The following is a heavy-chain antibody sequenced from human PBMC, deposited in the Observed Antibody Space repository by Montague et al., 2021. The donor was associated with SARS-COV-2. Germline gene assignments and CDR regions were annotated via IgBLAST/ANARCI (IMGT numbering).Heavy chain of an antibody. CDR2: ISGSGGST. Sequence: SLRLSCPASGFTFSSYAMSWVRQAPGKGLEWVSAISGSGGSTYYADSVKGRFTISRDNSKNMLYLQMNSLRAEDTAVYYCAKTPIVVVITGYFDYWGQGTLFTVSS. J-gene: IGHJ4*02. CDR3: AKTPIVVVITGYFDY. V-gene: IGHV3-23*01. D-gene: IGHD3-22*01. CDR1: GFTFSSYA.